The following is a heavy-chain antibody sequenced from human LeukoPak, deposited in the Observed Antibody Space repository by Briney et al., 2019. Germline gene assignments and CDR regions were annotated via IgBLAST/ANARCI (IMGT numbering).Heavy chain of an antibody. CDR2: IYSGGST. Sequence: GGSLRLSCAASGFTVSSNYMSWVRQAPGKGLEWVSVIYSGGSTYYADSVKGRCTISRDNSKNTLYLQMNSMSAEDTAVYYCARDRPYYFDYWGQGTLVTVSS. CDR3: ARDRPYYFDY. CDR1: GFTVSSNY. D-gene: IGHD6-6*01. V-gene: IGHV3-66*02. J-gene: IGHJ4*02.